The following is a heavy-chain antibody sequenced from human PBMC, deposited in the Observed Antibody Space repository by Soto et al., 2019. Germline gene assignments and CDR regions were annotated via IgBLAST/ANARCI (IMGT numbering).Heavy chain of an antibody. J-gene: IGHJ6*02. Sequence: QVQLVESGGGVVQPGRSLRLSCAASGFTFSSYGMHWVRQAPGKGLEWVAVIWYDGSNKYYADSVKGRFTISRDNSKNTLYLQMNSLRAEDTVVYYCASSLLDIVVVPAALGSGYYGMDVWGQGTTVTVSS. CDR3: ASSLLDIVVVPAALGSGYYGMDV. D-gene: IGHD2-2*03. V-gene: IGHV3-33*01. CDR1: GFTFSSYG. CDR2: IWYDGSNK.